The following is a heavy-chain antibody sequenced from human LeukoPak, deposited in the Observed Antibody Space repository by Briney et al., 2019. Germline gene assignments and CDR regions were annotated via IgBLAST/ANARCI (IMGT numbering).Heavy chain of an antibody. Sequence: PGGSLRLSCAASGFTFSSYSMNWVRQAPGKGLEWVSSISSSSSYIYYADSVKGRFTISRDNAKNSLYLQMNSLRAEDTAVYYCARDHPLAVAGRVLFDYWGQGTLVTVSS. J-gene: IGHJ4*02. V-gene: IGHV3-21*01. D-gene: IGHD6-19*01. CDR3: ARDHPLAVAGRVLFDY. CDR1: GFTFSSYS. CDR2: ISSSSSYI.